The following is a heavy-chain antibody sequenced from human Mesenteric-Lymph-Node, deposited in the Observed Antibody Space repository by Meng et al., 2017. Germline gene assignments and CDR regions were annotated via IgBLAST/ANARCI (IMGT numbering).Heavy chain of an antibody. J-gene: IGHJ4*02. CDR1: GFTFDDYA. D-gene: IGHD3-10*01. CDR2: ISWNSGSI. Sequence: SLKISCAASGFTFDDYAMHWVRQAPGKGLEWVSGISWNSGSIGYADSVKGRFTISRDNAKNSLYLQMNSLRAEDTAVYYCVRDSGKSSFDYWGQGTLVTVSS. V-gene: IGHV3-9*01. CDR3: VRDSGKSSFDY.